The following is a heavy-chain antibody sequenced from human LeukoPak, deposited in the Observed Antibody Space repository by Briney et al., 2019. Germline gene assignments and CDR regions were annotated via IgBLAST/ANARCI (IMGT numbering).Heavy chain of an antibody. CDR1: GFTFSDYY. J-gene: IGHJ4*02. CDR2: ISSSGSTI. CDR3: ARVSGYYGSGSKTYYFDY. D-gene: IGHD3-10*01. Sequence: GGSLRLSCAASGFTFSDYYMSWIRQAPGKGLERVSDISSSGSTIYYADSVKGRFTISRDNAKNSLYLQMNSLRAEDTAVYYCARVSGYYGSGSKTYYFDYWGQGTLVTVSS. V-gene: IGHV3-11*01.